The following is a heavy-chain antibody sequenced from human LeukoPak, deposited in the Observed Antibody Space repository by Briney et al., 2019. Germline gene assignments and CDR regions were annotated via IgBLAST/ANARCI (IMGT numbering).Heavy chain of an antibody. D-gene: IGHD6-13*01. CDR3: AKLNGYSSSWFDY. CDR1: GFTFSNYA. V-gene: IGHV3-23*01. Sequence: GGSLRLSCAASGFTFSNYAMSWVRQAPGKGLEWVSGLSSGGGSTYYAGSVKGRFTISRDNSKNTLYLQMNSLRAEDTAVYYCAKLNGYSSSWFDYWGQGTLVTVSS. J-gene: IGHJ4*02. CDR2: LSSGGGST.